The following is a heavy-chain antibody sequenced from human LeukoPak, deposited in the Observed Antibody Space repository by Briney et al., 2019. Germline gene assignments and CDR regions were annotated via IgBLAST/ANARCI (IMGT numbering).Heavy chain of an antibody. V-gene: IGHV4-38-2*02. CDR1: GYSISSGYY. D-gene: IGHD1-26*01. Sequence: SETLSLTCTVSGYSISSGYYWGWIRQPPGKGLEWIGSIYHRGSTYYNPSLKSRVTISVDTSKNQFSLKLRSVTAADTAVYYCARGKSRGSHIDYWGQGTLVTVSS. CDR2: IYHRGST. CDR3: ARGKSRGSHIDY. J-gene: IGHJ4*02.